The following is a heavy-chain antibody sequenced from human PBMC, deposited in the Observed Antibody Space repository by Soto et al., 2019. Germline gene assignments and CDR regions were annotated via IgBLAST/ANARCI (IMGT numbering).Heavy chain of an antibody. CDR3: AKVQGYSSGFSNY. CDR1: GVTVSSNY. V-gene: IGHV3-53*01. Sequence: GGFLRLSCAASGVTVSSNYMSWVRQAPGKGLEWVSVIYSGGSTYYADSVKGRFTISRDNSKNTLYLQMNSLRAEDTAVYYCAKVQGYSSGFSNYWGQGTLVTVSS. J-gene: IGHJ4*02. D-gene: IGHD6-19*01. CDR2: IYSGGST.